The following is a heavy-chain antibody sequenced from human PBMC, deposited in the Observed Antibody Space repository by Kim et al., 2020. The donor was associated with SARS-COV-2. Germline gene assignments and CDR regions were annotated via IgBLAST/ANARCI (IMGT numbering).Heavy chain of an antibody. CDR2: ITDTGNVQ. V-gene: IGHV3-74*01. CDR1: EFTFSAYW. D-gene: IGHD3-16*01. J-gene: IGHJ2*01. Sequence: GGSLRLSCTASEFTFSAYWMHWVRQPPGKGLVWVSRITDTGNVQSYADSVKGRFTSSRDNAKHTLYLQMNSRRAEDTAVYYCARVWGGHVQDWRFHLGGRGPRDTVS. CDR3: ARVWGGHVQDWRFHL.